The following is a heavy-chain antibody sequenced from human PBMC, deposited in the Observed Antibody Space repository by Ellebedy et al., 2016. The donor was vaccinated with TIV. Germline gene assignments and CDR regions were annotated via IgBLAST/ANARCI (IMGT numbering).Heavy chain of an antibody. Sequence: GGSLRLSXAASGFRFSDYAVHWVRQAPGKGLEWVAVISYDGVHKNYAESVKGRFTISRDDSKNTLYLQMNSLRAEDTAMYYCARDSFDGNINEGPSDDWGQGTLVTVSS. CDR2: ISYDGVHK. CDR1: GFRFSDYA. V-gene: IGHV3-30-3*01. CDR3: ARDSFDGNINEGPSDD. J-gene: IGHJ4*02. D-gene: IGHD5-24*01.